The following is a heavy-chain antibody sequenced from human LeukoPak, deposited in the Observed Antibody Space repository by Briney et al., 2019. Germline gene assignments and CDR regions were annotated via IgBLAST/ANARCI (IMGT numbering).Heavy chain of an antibody. CDR1: GYTFTGYY. CDR3: ARVGAEWELLEGVFDY. J-gene: IGHJ4*02. CDR2: INPNSGGT. D-gene: IGHD1-26*01. Sequence: ASVKVSSKASGYTFTGYYMHWVRQAPGQGLEWMGWINPNSGGTNYAQKFQGRVTMTRDTSISTAYMELSRLRSDDTAVYYCARVGAEWELLEGVFDYWGQGTLVTVSS. V-gene: IGHV1-2*02.